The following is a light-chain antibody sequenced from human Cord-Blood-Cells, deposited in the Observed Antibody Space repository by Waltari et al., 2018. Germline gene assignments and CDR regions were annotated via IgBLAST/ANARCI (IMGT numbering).Light chain of an antibody. CDR1: SGHSSYA. V-gene: IGLV4-69*01. CDR2: LNSDGSH. J-gene: IGLJ2*01. Sequence: QLVLTQSPSASASLGASVKLTCTLSSGHSSYAIAWHHQQPEKGPRYFMKLNSDGSHSKGDGIPDRFSGSSSGAERYLTISSLQSEDEADYYCQTWGTGIQVFGGGTKLTVL. CDR3: QTWGTGIQV.